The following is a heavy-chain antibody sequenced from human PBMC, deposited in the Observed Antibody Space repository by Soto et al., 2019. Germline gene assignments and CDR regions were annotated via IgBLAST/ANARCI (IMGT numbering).Heavy chain of an antibody. V-gene: IGHV3-30*18. D-gene: IGHD6-13*01. CDR1: GFTFSSYG. CDR3: AKDLTKAPADHNYYYYGMDV. J-gene: IGHJ6*02. Sequence: GGSLRLSCAASGFTFSSYGIHWVRQAPGRGLEWVAVISFDGDIKYYADSVKGRFTISRDNSKNTLYLQMNSLRAEDTAVYYCAKDLTKAPADHNYYYYGMDVWGQGTTVTVSS. CDR2: ISFDGDIK.